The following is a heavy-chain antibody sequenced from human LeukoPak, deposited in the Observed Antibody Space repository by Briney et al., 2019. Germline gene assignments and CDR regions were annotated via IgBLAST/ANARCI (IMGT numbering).Heavy chain of an antibody. J-gene: IGHJ5*02. D-gene: IGHD3-16*01. CDR1: GYTFTAYY. CDR2: INPNSGGT. V-gene: IGHV1-2*02. CDR3: ARDLAFGGNWFDP. Sequence: ASVKVSCKASGYTFTAYYMHWVRQAPGQGLEWMGWINPNSGGTNYAQKFQGRVTMTRDTSISTAYMELGRLKSDDTAVYYCARDLAFGGNWFDPWGQGTLVTVSS.